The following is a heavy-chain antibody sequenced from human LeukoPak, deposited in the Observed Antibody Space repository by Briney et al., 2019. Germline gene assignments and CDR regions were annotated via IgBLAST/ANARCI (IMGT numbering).Heavy chain of an antibody. D-gene: IGHD3-10*01. CDR1: GGTFSSYA. J-gene: IGHJ4*02. CDR3: ARDISPYYYGSGSNY. V-gene: IGHV1-69*06. Sequence: SVKVSCKASGGTFSSYAISWVRQAPGQGLEWMGGIIPIFGTANYAQKFQGRVTITADKSTSTAYMELSSLRSEDTAVYYCARDISPYYYGSGSNYWGQRTLVTVSS. CDR2: IIPIFGTA.